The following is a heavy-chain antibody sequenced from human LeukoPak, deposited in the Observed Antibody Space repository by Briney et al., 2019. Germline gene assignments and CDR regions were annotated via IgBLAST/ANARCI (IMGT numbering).Heavy chain of an antibody. CDR2: IYYSGST. CDR3: AILGSLDY. Sequence: GSLRLSCAASGFTFSSYAMSWVRQPPGKGLEWIGSIYYSGSTYYNPSLKSRVTISVGTSKNLFSLKLSSVTAADTAVYYCAILGSLDYWGQGTLVTVSS. J-gene: IGHJ4*02. D-gene: IGHD2-8*02. V-gene: IGHV4-38-2*01. CDR1: GFTFSSYA.